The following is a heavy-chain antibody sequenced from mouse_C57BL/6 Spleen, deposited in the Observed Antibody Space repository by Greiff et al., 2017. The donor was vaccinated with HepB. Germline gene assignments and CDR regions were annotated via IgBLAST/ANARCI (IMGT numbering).Heavy chain of an antibody. CDR1: GYTFTDYN. CDR2: INPNNGGT. CDR3: ARNYDYDVYYYAMDY. J-gene: IGHJ4*01. D-gene: IGHD2-4*01. Sequence: EVKLQQSGPELVKPGASVKIPCKASGYTFTDYNMDWVKQSHGKSLEWIGDINPNNGGTIYNQKFKGKATLTVDKSSSTAYMELRSLTSEDTAVYYCARNYDYDVYYYAMDYWGQGTSVTVSS. V-gene: IGHV1-18*01.